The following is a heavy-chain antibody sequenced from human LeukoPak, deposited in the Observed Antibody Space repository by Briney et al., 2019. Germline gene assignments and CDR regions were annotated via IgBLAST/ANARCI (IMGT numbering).Heavy chain of an antibody. V-gene: IGHV3-48*01. CDR2: ISSSSGTI. CDR1: GFTFSSYS. J-gene: IGHJ4*02. Sequence: GGSLRLSCAASGFTFSSYSMNWVRQAPGKGLEWVSYISSSSGTIYYADSVKGRFTISRDNSKNTLYLQMNSLRPDDTAVYYCARAQLGFEYWGQGTLVTVSS. D-gene: IGHD6-13*01. CDR3: ARAQLGFEY.